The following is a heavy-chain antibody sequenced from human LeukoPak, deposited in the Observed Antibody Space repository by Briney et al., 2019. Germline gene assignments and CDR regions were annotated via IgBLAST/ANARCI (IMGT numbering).Heavy chain of an antibody. Sequence: ASVKVSCKASGYTFTSYYMHWVRQAPGQGLEWMGIINPSGGSTSYAQKFQGRVTMTEDTSTDTAYMELSSLRSEDTAVYYCAMGDYVWGSYRALFDYWGQGTLVTVSS. J-gene: IGHJ4*02. CDR3: AMGDYVWGSYRALFDY. D-gene: IGHD3-16*02. CDR2: INPSGGST. V-gene: IGHV1-46*01. CDR1: GYTFTSYY.